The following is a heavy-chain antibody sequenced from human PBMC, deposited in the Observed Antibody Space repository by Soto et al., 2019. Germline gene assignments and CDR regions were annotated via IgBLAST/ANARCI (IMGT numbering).Heavy chain of an antibody. D-gene: IGHD6-19*01. CDR1: GGSISSGGYY. Sequence: PSETLSLTCTVSGGSISSGGYYWSWIRQHPGKGLEWIGYIYYSGSTYYNPSLKSRVTISVDTSKNQFSLKLSSVTAADTAVYYCARASIAVAGDGFDYWGQGTLVTVSS. V-gene: IGHV4-31*03. J-gene: IGHJ4*02. CDR3: ARASIAVAGDGFDY. CDR2: IYYSGST.